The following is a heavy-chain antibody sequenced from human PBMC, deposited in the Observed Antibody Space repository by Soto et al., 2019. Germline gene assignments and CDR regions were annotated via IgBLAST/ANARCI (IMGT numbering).Heavy chain of an antibody. Sequence: QVQLVESGGGVVQPGRSLTLSCAASGFPFTSYAIHWVRQAPGKGLEWVAVLSHDGGIKHYADSVKGLFTISRDKCKNSLYLQLKSLREEDKAVYRCAIDHDALDVGGQGNTVTV. V-gene: IGHV3-30-3*01. CDR2: LSHDGGIK. CDR1: GFPFTSYA. J-gene: IGHJ6*02. CDR3: AIDHDALDV. D-gene: IGHD1-1*01.